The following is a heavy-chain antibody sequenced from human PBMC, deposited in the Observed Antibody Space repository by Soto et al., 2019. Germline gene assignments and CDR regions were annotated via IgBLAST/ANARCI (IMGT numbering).Heavy chain of an antibody. Sequence: EVQLVESGGGLVQPGGSLRLSCAASGFTVSGNYMTWVRQAPGKGLEWVSVIYGGGTTYYADSVKGRFTISRQNSENIIYLQMNVLRAEDTAVYYCARGGGGSLDYGGQGTLVTVSS. D-gene: IGHD3-16*01. V-gene: IGHV3-53*04. CDR3: ARGGGGSLDY. J-gene: IGHJ4*02. CDR1: GFTVSGNY. CDR2: IYGGGTT.